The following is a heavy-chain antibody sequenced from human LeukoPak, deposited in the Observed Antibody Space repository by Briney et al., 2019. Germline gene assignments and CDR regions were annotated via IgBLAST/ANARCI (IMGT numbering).Heavy chain of an antibody. CDR1: GDSFRSGGYY. CDR2: IYHSGST. D-gene: IGHD3-3*01. Sequence: SQTLSLTCTVSGDSFRSGGYYWSWVRQPLGKGLEWIGYIYHSGSTYYNPSLKSRVTISVDRSKNQFSLKLSSVTAADTAVYYCARDPTLWSGPRDWFDPWGQGTLVTVSS. J-gene: IGHJ5*02. V-gene: IGHV4-30-2*01. CDR3: ARDPTLWSGPRDWFDP.